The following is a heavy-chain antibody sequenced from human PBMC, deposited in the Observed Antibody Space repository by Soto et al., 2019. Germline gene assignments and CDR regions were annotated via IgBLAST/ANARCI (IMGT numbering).Heavy chain of an antibody. D-gene: IGHD3-10*01. CDR2: ISNIGSNE. CDR3: AKDYGSGTYLFDY. V-gene: IGHV3-30*18. CDR1: GFNFHWYW. Sequence: PGGSLRLSCAASGFNFHWYWMSWVRQAPGKGLEWLAFISNIGSNEYYADSVKDRFTISRDNSKNTLYLQMTSLIPGDTAVYYCAKDYGSGTYLFDYCGQGTVVTVSS. J-gene: IGHJ4*02.